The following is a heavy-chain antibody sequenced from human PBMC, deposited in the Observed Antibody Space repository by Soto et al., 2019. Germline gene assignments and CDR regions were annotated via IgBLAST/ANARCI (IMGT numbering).Heavy chain of an antibody. CDR2: IYYSGST. CDR3: AGGVYDFWSGYLPTYYYYYMDV. J-gene: IGHJ6*03. V-gene: IGHV4-31*03. Sequence: SETLSLTCTVSGGSISSGGYYWSWIRQHPGKGLEWIGYIYYSGSTYYNPSLKSRVTISVDTSKNQFSLKLSSVTAADTAVYYCAGGVYDFWSGYLPTYYYYYMDVWGKGTTVTVSS. CDR1: GGSISSGGYY. D-gene: IGHD3-3*01.